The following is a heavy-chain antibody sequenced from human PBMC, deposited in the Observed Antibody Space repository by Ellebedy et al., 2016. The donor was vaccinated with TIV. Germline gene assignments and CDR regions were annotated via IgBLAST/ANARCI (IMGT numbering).Heavy chain of an antibody. V-gene: IGHV4-59*01. D-gene: IGHD6-13*01. CDR1: GDSITSYY. CDR2: VFYSGIT. Sequence: MPSETLSLTYTVSGDSITSYYWSWIRQPPGKGLEWIGYVFYSGITNYNPSLRSRVTMSVDTSKDQFSLRLSSLTAADAAVYYCAGVRDGSRPFDYWGQGALVTVSS. J-gene: IGHJ4*02. CDR3: AGVRDGSRPFDY.